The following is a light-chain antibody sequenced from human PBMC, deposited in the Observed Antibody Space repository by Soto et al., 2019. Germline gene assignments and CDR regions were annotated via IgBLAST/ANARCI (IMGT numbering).Light chain of an antibody. V-gene: IGKV3-15*01. CDR1: QSVSSSY. CDR2: DTS. J-gene: IGKJ5*01. Sequence: IVVTQTPGTLSLCPGERATLSCRASQSVSSSYLAWHQQIPGQAPRLLIYDTSTRATGIPARFSGSGSGTEFTLTISSLQSEDFAVYYCQQYSNLPPITFGQGTRLEIK. CDR3: QQYSNLPPIT.